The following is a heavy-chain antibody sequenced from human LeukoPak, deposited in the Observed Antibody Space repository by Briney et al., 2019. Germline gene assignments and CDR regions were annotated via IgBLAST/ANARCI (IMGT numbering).Heavy chain of an antibody. Sequence: SGTLSLTCAVSGGSISSDNWWSWVRQPPGKGLEWIGEIYHRGSTSYNPSLKSRVTMSVDKSNNLFSLRLTSVTAADTAVYYCAREVSYDSSGYYSYGMDVWGQGTTVTVSS. CDR1: GGSISSDNW. D-gene: IGHD3-22*01. CDR2: IYHRGST. V-gene: IGHV4-4*02. J-gene: IGHJ6*02. CDR3: AREVSYDSSGYYSYGMDV.